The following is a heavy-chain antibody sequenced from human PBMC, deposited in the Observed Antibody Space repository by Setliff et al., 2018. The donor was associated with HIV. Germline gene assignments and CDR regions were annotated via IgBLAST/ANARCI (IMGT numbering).Heavy chain of an antibody. CDR1: GYSFTGYY. V-gene: IGHV1-69*13. D-gene: IGHD6-13*01. CDR3: ATDPGYSSTWYSESFQH. Sequence: SVKVSCKASGYSFTGYYVNWVRQAPGQGLEWMGGIVPILNTGNYAPKFQGRVTITADESTTTAYMELSSLRSDDTAMYYCATDPGYSSTWYSESFQHWGQGTVVTVSS. CDR2: IVPILNTG. J-gene: IGHJ1*01.